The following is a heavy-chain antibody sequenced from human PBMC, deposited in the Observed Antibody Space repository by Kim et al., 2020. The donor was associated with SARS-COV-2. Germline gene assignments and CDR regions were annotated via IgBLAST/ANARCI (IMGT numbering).Heavy chain of an antibody. CDR2: IASSGDTI. CDR3: ASGIRGARRLDY. D-gene: IGHD3-10*01. Sequence: GGSLRLSCAASGITVSDYHLTWIRQAPGKGLECVSHIASSGDTIYYVDSVRGRFTISRDSANNSLSLQMNSLRTEDTAVYYCASGIRGARRLDYWGQGTLVTVSS. V-gene: IGHV3-11*04. J-gene: IGHJ4*02. CDR1: GITVSDYH.